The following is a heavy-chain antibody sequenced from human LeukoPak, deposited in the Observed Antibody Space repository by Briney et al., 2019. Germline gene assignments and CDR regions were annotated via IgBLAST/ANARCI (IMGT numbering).Heavy chain of an antibody. CDR1: GFTFSSYE. Sequence: GGSLRLSCAASGFTFSSYEMNWVRQAPGKGLEWVSYISSSGSTIYYADSVKGRFTISRDNAKNSLYLQMNSLRAEDTAVYYCAKDVDTAMAGIFDYWGQGTLVTVSS. CDR2: ISSSGSTI. CDR3: AKDVDTAMAGIFDY. J-gene: IGHJ4*02. D-gene: IGHD5-18*01. V-gene: IGHV3-48*03.